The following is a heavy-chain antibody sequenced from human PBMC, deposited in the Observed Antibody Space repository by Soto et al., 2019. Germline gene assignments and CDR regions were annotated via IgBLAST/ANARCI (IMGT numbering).Heavy chain of an antibody. J-gene: IGHJ3*02. V-gene: IGHV4-59*01. CDR2: IYYSGST. D-gene: IGHD3-3*01. CDR1: GGYLRRYW. CDR3: ARAVYDFWSGYPEPHDAFDI. Sequence: SDPLSLSCGCSGGYLRRYWWFLIRKHPGTGLEWIGYIYYSGSTNYNPSLKSRVTISVDTSKNQFSLKLSSVTAADTAVYYCARAVYDFWSGYPEPHDAFDIWGQRKSVAGS.